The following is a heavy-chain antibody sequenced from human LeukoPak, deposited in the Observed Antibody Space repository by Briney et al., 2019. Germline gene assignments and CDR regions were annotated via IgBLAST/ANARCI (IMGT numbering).Heavy chain of an antibody. CDR1: GGTFSSYA. CDR2: ISVYNGDT. V-gene: IGHV1-18*01. J-gene: IGHJ4*02. D-gene: IGHD3-10*01. CDR3: ARDGGLYYGSGTFVGV. Sequence: GASVKVSCKASGGTFSSYAISWVRQAPGQGLEWMGWISVYNGDTKYAQNFQGRVTMSTDTSTSTAYMELRSLRFDDTAVYYCARDGGLYYGSGTFVGVWGQGTLVTVSS.